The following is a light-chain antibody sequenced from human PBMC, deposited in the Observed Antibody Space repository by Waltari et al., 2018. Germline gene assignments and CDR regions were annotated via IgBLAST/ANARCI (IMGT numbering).Light chain of an antibody. Sequence: SSELTQDPAVSVALGQTVRITCPGDSPRDHSANWFQQKPGQAPVLVMFADSNRPSGIPDRFSGSSSGNTASLTITGAQAEDEADYHCNSRDTSGNHVLFGGGTRLTVL. V-gene: IGLV3-19*01. CDR2: ADS. CDR1: SPRDHS. J-gene: IGLJ2*01. CDR3: NSRDTSGNHVL.